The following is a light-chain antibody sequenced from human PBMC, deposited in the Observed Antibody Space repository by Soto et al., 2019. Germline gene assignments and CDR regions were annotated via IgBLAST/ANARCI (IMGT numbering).Light chain of an antibody. CDR2: DAS. Sequence: IVMTQSPATLSVSPGERATLSCRASQSISSRLVWYQRRPGQAPRLLIFDASQRATGIPARFSGSGSGTEFTLTISSLQSEDFAVYYCQQRSNWPPEVTFGQGTRLEIK. J-gene: IGKJ5*01. CDR3: QQRSNWPPEVT. CDR1: QSISSR. V-gene: IGKV3D-15*01.